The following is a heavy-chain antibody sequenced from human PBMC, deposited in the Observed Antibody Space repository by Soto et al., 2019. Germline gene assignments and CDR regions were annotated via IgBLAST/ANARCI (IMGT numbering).Heavy chain of an antibody. J-gene: IGHJ4*02. CDR2: IKEDGSEK. Sequence: EVQLVESGGGLVQPGGSLRLSCAVSGFTFNRHWMSWVRQTPGKGLEWVASIKEDGSEKSYVDSVKGRFTISRDNAKNSLFLQMNSLRVEDTAVYYCVRTGWSPPDDWGQGTLVTVSS. CDR1: GFTFNRHW. D-gene: IGHD6-19*01. CDR3: VRTGWSPPDD. V-gene: IGHV3-7*01.